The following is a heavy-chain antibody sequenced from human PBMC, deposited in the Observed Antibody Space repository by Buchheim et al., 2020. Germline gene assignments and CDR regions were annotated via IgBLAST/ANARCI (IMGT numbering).Heavy chain of an antibody. CDR3: AKEGLHTMIVVVSKYFDL. V-gene: IGHV3-23*01. Sequence: EVQLLESGGGLLQPGGSLRLSCAASGFTFSSYAMSWVRQAPGQGLEWVSAISGSGGSTYYADSVQGRFTISRDNSKNTLYLQMNSLRAEDTAVYYCAKEGLHTMIVVVSKYFDLWGRGTL. CDR1: GFTFSSYA. J-gene: IGHJ2*01. D-gene: IGHD3-22*01. CDR2: ISGSGGST.